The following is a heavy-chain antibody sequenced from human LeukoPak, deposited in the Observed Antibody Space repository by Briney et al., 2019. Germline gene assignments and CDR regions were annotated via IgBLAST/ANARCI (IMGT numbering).Heavy chain of an antibody. CDR2: FKSKTDGGTT. CDR3: TTDRGSGWYGDDY. D-gene: IGHD6-19*01. J-gene: IGHJ4*02. Sequence: PGGPLKLSVAPLGLTLGNAWLTWVGKLPGKGLDWFAGFKSKTDGGTTDYAAPVRGRFTISRDDSKSTLYLQMNSLKTEDTAVYYCTTDRGSGWYGDDYWGQGTLVTVSS. V-gene: IGHV3-15*01. CDR1: GLTLGNAW.